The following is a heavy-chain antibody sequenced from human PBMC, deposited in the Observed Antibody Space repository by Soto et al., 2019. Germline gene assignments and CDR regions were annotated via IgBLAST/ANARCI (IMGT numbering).Heavy chain of an antibody. D-gene: IGHD1-26*01. V-gene: IGHV3-23*01. CDR2: ISGSGGST. CDR3: AKDASGSYYSVDY. CDR1: RCTLNGYA. Sequence: GSLRHSCAASRCTLNGYAMSWVRQAPGKGLEWVSAISGSGGSTYYADSVKGRFTISRDNSKNTLYLQMNSLRAEDTAVYYCAKDASGSYYSVDYWGQGTLVTVSS. J-gene: IGHJ4*02.